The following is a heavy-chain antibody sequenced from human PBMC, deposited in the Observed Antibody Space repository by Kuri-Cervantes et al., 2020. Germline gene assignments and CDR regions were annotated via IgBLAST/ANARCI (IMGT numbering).Heavy chain of an antibody. V-gene: IGHV3-21*04. CDR1: GFTFSSYS. J-gene: IGHJ1*01. CDR2: ISSSSSYI. D-gene: IGHD3-22*01. CDR3: AKDGDYYDSSGYFQH. Sequence: GGSLRLSCAASGFTFSSYSMNWVRQAPGKGLEWVSSISSSSSYIYYADSVKGRFTISRDNSKNTLYLQMNSLRAEDTAVYYCAKDGDYYDSSGYFQHWGQGTLVTVSS.